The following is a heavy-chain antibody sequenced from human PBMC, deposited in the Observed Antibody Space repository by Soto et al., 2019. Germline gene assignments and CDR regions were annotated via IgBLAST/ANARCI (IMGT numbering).Heavy chain of an antibody. Sequence: GTLALNCAVSGESFLGFYWTGIRKSQGKGLEWLGDINHVGITNYNPSLKSRVSIPVDTSKSQFSLKLSSVTAADTAVYYCARAHDFWGGRQQPIDSWVQGKLVTFSS. J-gene: IGHJ4*02. CDR1: GESFLGFY. CDR2: INHVGIT. CDR3: ARAHDFWGGRQQPIDS. V-gene: IGHV4-34*01. D-gene: IGHD3-3*01.